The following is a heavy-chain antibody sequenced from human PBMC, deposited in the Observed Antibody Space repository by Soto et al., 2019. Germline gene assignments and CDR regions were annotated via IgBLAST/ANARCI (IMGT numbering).Heavy chain of an antibody. CDR1: GFSLGSYW. CDR2: IKKDGSRT. D-gene: IGHD2-8*01. Sequence: EAQLVESGGGLVQPGGCLRLSCEASGFSLGSYWMTWVRQAPGKGLEWVANIKKDGSRTSYLDSVRGRFTISRDNVGNSLSLQMDSLRAEDTGLYFCARDVSPGTSTLYLDAFDIWGQGTMVTVSS. J-gene: IGHJ3*02. V-gene: IGHV3-7*05. CDR3: ARDVSPGTSTLYLDAFDI.